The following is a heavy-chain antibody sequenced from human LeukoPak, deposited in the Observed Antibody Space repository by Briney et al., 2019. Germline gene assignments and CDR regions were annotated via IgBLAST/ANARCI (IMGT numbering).Heavy chain of an antibody. Sequence: ASVKVSCKASGYTFTSYYMHWVRPAPGQGLEWMGIINPSGGSTSYAQKFQGRVTMTRDTSTSTVYMELSSLRSEDTAVYYCARSYSRWELLHEAMDYWGQGTLVTVSS. J-gene: IGHJ4*02. V-gene: IGHV1-46*01. CDR1: GYTFTSYY. D-gene: IGHD1-26*01. CDR2: INPSGGST. CDR3: ARSYSRWELLHEAMDY.